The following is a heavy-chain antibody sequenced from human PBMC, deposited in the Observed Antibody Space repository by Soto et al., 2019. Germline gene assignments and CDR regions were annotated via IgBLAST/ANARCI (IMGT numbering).Heavy chain of an antibody. J-gene: IGHJ4*02. CDR2: IIPIFGTA. Sequence: QVQLVQSGAEVKKPGSSVKVSCKASGGTFSSYAISWVRQAPGQGFEWMGGIIPIFGTANYAQKFQGRVTITADESTSTAYMELSSLRSEDTAVYYCAREHHQLRPLYYFDYWGQGTLVTVSS. D-gene: IGHD2-2*01. CDR1: GGTFSSYA. V-gene: IGHV1-69*01. CDR3: AREHHQLRPLYYFDY.